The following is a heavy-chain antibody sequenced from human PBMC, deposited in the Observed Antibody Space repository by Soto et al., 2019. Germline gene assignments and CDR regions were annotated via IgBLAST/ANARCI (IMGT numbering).Heavy chain of an antibody. J-gene: IGHJ6*03. Sequence: EVQLVESGGGLVKPGGSLRLSCAASGFTFSSYSMNWVRQAPGKGLEWVSSISSSSSYIYYADSVKGRFTISRDNAKNSLYLQMNSLRAEDTAVYYCARDRSVTPGRYYYYYMDVCGKGTTVTVSS. CDR3: ARDRSVTPGRYYYYYMDV. CDR2: ISSSSSYI. CDR1: GFTFSSYS. V-gene: IGHV3-21*01. D-gene: IGHD4-17*01.